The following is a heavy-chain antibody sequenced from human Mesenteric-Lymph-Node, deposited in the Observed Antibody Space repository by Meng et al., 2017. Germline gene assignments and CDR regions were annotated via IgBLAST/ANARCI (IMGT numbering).Heavy chain of an antibody. CDR1: GFTFSDAG. CDR2: IKRKIDGGRT. D-gene: IGHD1-1*01. CDR3: VAGTGTSDCDE. J-gene: IGHJ4*02. Sequence: GERGGSGVGLVKPGGSLRLPCTAPGFTFSDAGMSWFRQAPGKGLEWVGRIKRKIDGGRTDYAAPVRGRFTVSRDDSKNTVFLQMNSLKTEDTAMYHCVAGTGTSDCDEWGQGTLVTVSS. V-gene: IGHV3-15*01.